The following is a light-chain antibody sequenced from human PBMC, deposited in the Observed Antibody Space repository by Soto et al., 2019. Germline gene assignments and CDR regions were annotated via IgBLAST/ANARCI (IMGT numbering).Light chain of an antibody. CDR2: GTS. J-gene: IGKJ4*01. CDR1: QSVRSN. Sequence: EIVMTQSPSTLSASPGEIATLSFRASQSVRSNLAWYQQKPGQAPRLLIHGTSNRATGIPDRFSGSGSGTDFTLTFSRLEPEDFAVYYCEYYGSSITFGGGTKVDIK. V-gene: IGKV3-20*01. CDR3: EYYGSSIT.